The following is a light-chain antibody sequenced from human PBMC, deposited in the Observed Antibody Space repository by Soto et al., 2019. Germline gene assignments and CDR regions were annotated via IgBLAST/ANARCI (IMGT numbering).Light chain of an antibody. CDR3: QRYGSSPYT. Sequence: DIQMPQSPSILSASVGDSVTITCRASQSISSWLAWYKQKPGKAPNLLIHKASHLESGVPSRFSGSGSGTEFTLTISSLQPGEFAVYYGQRYGSSPYTFGQGTKVDIK. CDR2: KAS. J-gene: IGKJ2*01. CDR1: QSISSW. V-gene: IGKV1-5*03.